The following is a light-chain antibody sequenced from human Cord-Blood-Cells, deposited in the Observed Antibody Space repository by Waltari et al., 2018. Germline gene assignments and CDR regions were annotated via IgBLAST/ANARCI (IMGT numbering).Light chain of an antibody. J-gene: IGKJ2*01. V-gene: IGKV1-39*01. CDR2: AAS. Sequence: DIQMTQSPSSLSASGGDRVTITCRASQSISSYLNWYQQKPGKAPKLLIYAASSLQSGVPSRFSGSGSGTDFTLTSSSLQPEDYATYYCQQSYSTPRTFGQGNNLEIK. CDR1: QSISSY. CDR3: QQSYSTPRT.